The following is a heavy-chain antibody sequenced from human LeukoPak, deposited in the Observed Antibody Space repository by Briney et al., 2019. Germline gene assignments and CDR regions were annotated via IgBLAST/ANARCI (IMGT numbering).Heavy chain of an antibody. V-gene: IGHV3-23*01. CDR1: GFTFSSYA. J-gene: IGHJ4*02. CDR3: ARDGQYSSSAGDFDY. CDR2: ISGRGSST. D-gene: IGHD6-6*01. Sequence: GGSLRLSCAASGFTFSSYAMTWVRQASGKGLEWVSGISGRGSSTYYADSVKGRFTISRDNSKNTLYLQMNSLRAEDTAIYYCARDGQYSSSAGDFDYWGQGTLVTVSS.